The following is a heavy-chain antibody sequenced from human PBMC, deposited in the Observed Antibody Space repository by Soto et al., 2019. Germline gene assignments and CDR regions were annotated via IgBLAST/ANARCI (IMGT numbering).Heavy chain of an antibody. V-gene: IGHV1-3*01. CDR1: GYIFTSLA. CDR3: ARDLDAYNSTGY. D-gene: IGHD1-1*01. Sequence: QVPLVQSGADVKRPGASVKVSCKASGYIFTSLAIHWVRQAPGQRLEWMGWINPGNGKTKYSQSFQGRVTITRDTSASTAYMELSSLRSEDTAVYFCARDLDAYNSTGYWGQGTLVTVSS. J-gene: IGHJ4*02. CDR2: INPGNGKT.